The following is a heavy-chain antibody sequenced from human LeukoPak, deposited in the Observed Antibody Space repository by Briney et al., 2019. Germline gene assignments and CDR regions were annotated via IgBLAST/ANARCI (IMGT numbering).Heavy chain of an antibody. CDR2: IYENGRT. Sequence: PSETLSLTCTVSGGSISSYYWSWIRQPAGKGLEWIGFIYENGRTSYNPSLKSRVTISEDMSKNQFSLRLTSMTAADTAVYYCARDWELGHWGRGILVTVTS. V-gene: IGHV4-59*01. D-gene: IGHD1-26*01. CDR3: ARDWELGH. J-gene: IGHJ4*02. CDR1: GGSISSYY.